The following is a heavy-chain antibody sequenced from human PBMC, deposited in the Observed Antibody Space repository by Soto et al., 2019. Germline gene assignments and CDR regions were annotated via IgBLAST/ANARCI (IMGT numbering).Heavy chain of an antibody. J-gene: IGHJ3*02. CDR2: INSDGSTT. CDR1: GFTFTTYW. Sequence: VQVVESGGGLVQPGGSLRLSCAASGFTFTTYWMHWVRQAPGKGLVWISHINSDGSTTTYADSVKGRFTVSRDNAKTTLYLQRNRLRAEDTAVYYCVSDWSYALDMWGQGTMVTVSS. V-gene: IGHV3-74*01. CDR3: VSDWSYALDM.